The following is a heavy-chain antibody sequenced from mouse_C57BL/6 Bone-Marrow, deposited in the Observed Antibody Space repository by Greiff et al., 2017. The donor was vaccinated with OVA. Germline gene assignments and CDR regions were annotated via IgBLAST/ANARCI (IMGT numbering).Heavy chain of an antibody. V-gene: IGHV1-74*01. CDR1: GYTFTSYW. CDR3: AMGDNGLFCYAMDY. CDR2: IHPSDSDT. J-gene: IGHJ4*01. Sequence: QVQLQQPGAELVKPGASVKVSCKASGYTFTSYWMHWVKQRPGQGLEWIGSIHPSDSDTNYNQKFKGKATLTVDKSSSTAYMQLSSLTSEDSAVYYCAMGDNGLFCYAMDYWGQGTSVTVSS. D-gene: IGHD6-1*01.